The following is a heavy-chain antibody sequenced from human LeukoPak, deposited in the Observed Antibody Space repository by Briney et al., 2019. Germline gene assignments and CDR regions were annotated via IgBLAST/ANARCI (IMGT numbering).Heavy chain of an antibody. J-gene: IGHJ3*02. CDR3: ARDGMVRGVIIWDAFDI. CDR1: GFTFSSYS. D-gene: IGHD3-10*01. CDR2: ISSSSSTI. V-gene: IGHV3-48*02. Sequence: GGSLRLSCAASGFTFSSYSMSWVRQAPGKGLEWVSYISSSSSTIYYADSVKGRFTISRDNAKNSLYLQMNSLRDEDTAVYYCARDGMVRGVIIWDAFDIWGHGTMVTVSS.